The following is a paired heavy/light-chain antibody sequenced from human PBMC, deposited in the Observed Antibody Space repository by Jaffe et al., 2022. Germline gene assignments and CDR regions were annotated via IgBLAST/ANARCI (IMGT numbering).Heavy chain of an antibody. V-gene: IGHV3-48*03. CDR1: GFTFSSYE. CDR2: ISSSGSTI. CDR3: ASLDLAAAGTWRTTVDY. Sequence: EVQLVESGGGLVQPGGSLRLSCAASGFTFSSYEMNWVRQAPGKGLEWVSYISSSGSTIYYADSVKGRFTISRDNAKNSLYLQMNSLRAEDTAVYYCASLDLAAAGTWRTTVDYWGQGTLVTVSS. D-gene: IGHD6-13*01. J-gene: IGHJ4*02.
Light chain of an antibody. CDR2: YDD. CDR1: SSNIGNNA. J-gene: IGLJ1*01. V-gene: IGLV1-36*01. CDR3: AAWDDSLGGYV. Sequence: QSVLTQPPSVSEAPRQRVTISCSGSSSNIGNNAVNWYQQLPGKAPKLLIYYDDLLPSGVSDRFSGSKSGTSASLAISGLQSEDEADYYCAAWDDSLGGYVFGTGTKVTVL.